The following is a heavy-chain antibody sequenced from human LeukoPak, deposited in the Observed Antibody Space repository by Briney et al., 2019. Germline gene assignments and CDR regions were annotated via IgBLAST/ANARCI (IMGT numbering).Heavy chain of an antibody. J-gene: IGHJ3*02. CDR2: IYYSGST. V-gene: IGHV4-59*01. CDR3: VKYCSTTTSCYIKNGFDI. Sequence: SETLSLTCTVSGGSISGYYWGWIRQPPGKGLEWIGYIYYSGSTNYNPSLKSRITISVDTSKNQFSLKLSSVTAADTAIYYCVKYCSTTTSCYIKNGFDIWGQGTMVTVSS. D-gene: IGHD2-2*02. CDR1: GGSISGYY.